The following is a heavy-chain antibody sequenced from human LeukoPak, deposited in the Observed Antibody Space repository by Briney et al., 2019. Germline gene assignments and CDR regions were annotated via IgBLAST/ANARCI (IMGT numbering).Heavy chain of an antibody. D-gene: IGHD6-19*01. J-gene: IGHJ4*02. V-gene: IGHV3-23*01. CDR3: AKDINWLAFED. CDR1: GYTFNIHG. CDR2: IGPSGDKT. Sequence: GGTLRLSCAASGYTFNIHGMNWVRQAPGKGPEWVSGIGPSGDKTYYADSVKGRFTISRDNSENTVYLQMNSLRVEDTALYYCAKDINWLAFEDWGQGTLVTVSS.